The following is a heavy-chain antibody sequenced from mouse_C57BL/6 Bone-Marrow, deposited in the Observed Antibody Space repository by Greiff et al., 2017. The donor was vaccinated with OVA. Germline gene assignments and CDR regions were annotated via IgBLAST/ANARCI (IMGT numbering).Heavy chain of an antibody. V-gene: IGHV7-1*01. D-gene: IGHD2-5*01. CDR1: GFTFSDFY. Sequence: EVKLVESGGGLVQSGRSLRLSCATSGFTFSDFYMEWVRQAPGKGLAWIAASRNKANDYTTEYSASVKGRFIVSRDTSKSILYLQMNALRAEDTAIYYCARDVHYSNYHYAMDYWGQGTSVTVSS. CDR2: SRNKANDYTT. CDR3: ARDVHYSNYHYAMDY. J-gene: IGHJ4*01.